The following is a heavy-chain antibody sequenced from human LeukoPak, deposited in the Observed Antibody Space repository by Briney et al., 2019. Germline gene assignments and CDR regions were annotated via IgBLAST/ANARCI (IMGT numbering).Heavy chain of an antibody. CDR3: ARLGIAATGPAV. J-gene: IGHJ3*01. CDR1: GGSFSGYY. V-gene: IGHV4-34*01. D-gene: IGHD6-13*01. Sequence: KSSETLSLTCAVYGGSFSGYYWSWIRQPPGKGLEWIASIYYSGNTYYNPSLKSRVTISVDTSSNQFSLKLSSVTAADTAVYYCARLGIAATGPAVWGQGTMVSVSS. CDR2: IYYSGNT.